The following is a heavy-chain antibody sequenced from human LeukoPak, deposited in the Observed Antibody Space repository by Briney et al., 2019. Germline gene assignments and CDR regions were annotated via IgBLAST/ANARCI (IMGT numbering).Heavy chain of an antibody. V-gene: IGHV3-23*01. D-gene: IGHD2-15*01. CDR3: AKPGRSSSVGYYYYYMDV. CDR2: ISGSGGST. CDR1: GFTFSSYA. Sequence: GGSLRLSCAASGFTFSSYAMSWVRQAPGKRLEWVSAISGSGGSTYYADSVKGRFTISRDNSKNTLYLQMNSLRAEDTAVYYCAKPGRSSSVGYYYYYMDVWGKGTTVTVSS. J-gene: IGHJ6*03.